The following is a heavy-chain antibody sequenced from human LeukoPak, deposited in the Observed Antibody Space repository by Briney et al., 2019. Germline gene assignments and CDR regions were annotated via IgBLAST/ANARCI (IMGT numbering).Heavy chain of an antibody. CDR3: AKAGLVRGGALDS. V-gene: IGHV3-23*01. Sequence: GGSLRLSCTVSGFTLSTYAMTWARQAPGKGLEWVSSITGSGDGTSAADSVKGRFTISRDNSKNTLYLQMNSLRVEDTAVYYCAKAGLVRGGALDSWGQGTLVTVSS. CDR1: GFTLSTYA. J-gene: IGHJ4*02. CDR2: ITGSGDGT. D-gene: IGHD4/OR15-4a*01.